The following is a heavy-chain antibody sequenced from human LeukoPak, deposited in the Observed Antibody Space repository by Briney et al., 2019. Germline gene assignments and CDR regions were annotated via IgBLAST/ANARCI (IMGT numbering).Heavy chain of an antibody. CDR2: IYPGDSDT. CDR3: ARHEWRSIAARRWFDP. V-gene: IGHV5-51*01. CDR1: GYSFTSYW. J-gene: IGHJ5*02. Sequence: GESLKISXKGSGYSFTSYWIGWVRQMPGKGQEWMGIIYPGDSDTRYSPSFQGQVTISADKSISTAYLQWSSLKASDTAMYYCARHEWRSIAARRWFDPWGQGTLVTVSS. D-gene: IGHD6-6*01.